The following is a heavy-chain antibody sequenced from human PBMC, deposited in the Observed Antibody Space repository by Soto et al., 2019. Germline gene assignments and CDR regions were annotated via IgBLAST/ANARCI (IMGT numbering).Heavy chain of an antibody. D-gene: IGHD6-13*01. J-gene: IGHJ4*02. CDR3: AKDRIAAAASDWYYFDY. CDR1: GFPFSHSF. CDR2: ILHDGSNE. Sequence: PGGSLLLSCASYGFPFSHSFMHSVRPAPGKGLEWVAHILHDGSNEYYADSVKGRFTISRDNSKNTLYLQMNSLRAEDTAVYYCAKDRIAAAASDWYYFDYWGQGTLVTLS. V-gene: IGHV3-30*18.